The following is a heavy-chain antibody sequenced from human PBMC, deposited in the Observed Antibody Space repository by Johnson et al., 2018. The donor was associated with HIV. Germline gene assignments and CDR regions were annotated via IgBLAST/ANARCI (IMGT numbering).Heavy chain of an antibody. J-gene: IGHJ3*02. CDR3: AKDRIVGATDDAFDI. D-gene: IGHD1-26*01. V-gene: IGHV3-9*01. CDR2: ISWNSGSI. CDR1: GFTFDDYA. Sequence: VQLVESGGGVVQPGRSLRLSCAASGFTFDDYAMHWVRQAPGKGLEWVSGISWNSGSIGYADSVKGRFTISRDNAKNSLYLQMNRLRAEDTALYYCAKDRIVGATDDAFDIWGQGTMVTVSS.